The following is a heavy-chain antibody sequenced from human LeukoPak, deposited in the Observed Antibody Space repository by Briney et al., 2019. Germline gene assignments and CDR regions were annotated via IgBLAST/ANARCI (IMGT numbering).Heavy chain of an antibody. D-gene: IGHD3-10*01. V-gene: IGHV4-34*01. CDR2: INHSGST. CDR3: ASYYAPRRYNWFDP. J-gene: IGHJ5*02. CDR1: GGSFSGYY. Sequence: PSETLSLTCAVYGGSFSGYYWSWIRQPPGKGLEWIGEINHSGSTNYNPSLKSRVTISVDTSKNHFSLKLSSVTAADTAVYYCASYYAPRRYNWFDPWGQGTLVTVSS.